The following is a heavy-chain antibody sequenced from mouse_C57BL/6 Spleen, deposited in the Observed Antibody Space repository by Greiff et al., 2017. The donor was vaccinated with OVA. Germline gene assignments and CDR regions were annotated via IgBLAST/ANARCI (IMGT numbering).Heavy chain of an antibody. Sequence: QVQLQQPGAELVRPGTSVKLSCKASGYTFTSYWMHWVKQRPGQGLEWIGVIDPSDSYTNYNQKFKGKATLTVDPSSSTAYMQLSSLTSEDSAVYFCAIDSSGYHYWGQGTTLTVSS. CDR3: AIDSSGYHY. D-gene: IGHD3-2*02. CDR2: IDPSDSYT. J-gene: IGHJ2*01. V-gene: IGHV1-59*01. CDR1: GYTFTSYW.